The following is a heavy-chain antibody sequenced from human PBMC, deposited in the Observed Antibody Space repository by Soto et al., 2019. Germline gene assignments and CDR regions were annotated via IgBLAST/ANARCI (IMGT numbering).Heavy chain of an antibody. D-gene: IGHD1-26*01. V-gene: IGHV3-11*01. CDR3: GIILSGRIDY. CDR2: ITSLASAK. J-gene: IGHJ4*02. CDR1: GLSFSDYY. Sequence: VQLVASGGGLVKPGGSPRLSCAASGLSFSDYYMSWISQALGRGLECVSYITSLASAKYHADAVKGRFAISRDNAKISLYLQMNSLRADDTAVYYCGIILSGRIDYWGQGILVTV.